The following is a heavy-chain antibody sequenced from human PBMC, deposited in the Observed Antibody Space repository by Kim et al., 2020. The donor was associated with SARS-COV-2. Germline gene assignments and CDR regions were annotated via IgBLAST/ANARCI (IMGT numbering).Heavy chain of an antibody. D-gene: IGHD3-22*01. Sequence: GGSLRLSCAASGFTFSRYWMSWVRQAPGKGLEWVANIKEDGSEKYYVDSVKGRFTISRDNAKNSLSLQLNSLRAEDTAVYYCAKDGSDDDYESHWGQGTLVSLSS. J-gene: IGHJ1*01. CDR3: AKDGSDDDYESH. CDR1: GFTFSRYW. CDR2: IKEDGSEK. V-gene: IGHV3-7*03.